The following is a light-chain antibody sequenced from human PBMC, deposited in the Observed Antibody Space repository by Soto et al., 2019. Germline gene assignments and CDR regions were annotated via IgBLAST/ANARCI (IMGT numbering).Light chain of an antibody. CDR2: DAS. Sequence: EVVLTPSQATLSVSPWYIATLSCRASQDIGSAVAWYHQRSGQAPRLLIFDASIRVPTTPARFSGSVSGTEFTLTISSLESEDFAVYFCQKYGDRPRKFGQGTKVDIK. V-gene: IGKV3-15*01. CDR3: QKYGDRPRK. CDR1: QDIGSA. J-gene: IGKJ1*01.